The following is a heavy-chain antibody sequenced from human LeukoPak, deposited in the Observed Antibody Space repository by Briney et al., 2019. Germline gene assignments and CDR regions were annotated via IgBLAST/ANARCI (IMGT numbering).Heavy chain of an antibody. CDR3: ARVRAGIYCGGDCYSDTYYFDY. Sequence: NPSQTLSLTCTVSGGSISSYYWSWIRQPPGKGLEWIGYIYYSGSTNYNPSLKSRVTISVDTSKNQFSLKLSSVTAADTAVYYCARVRAGIYCGGDCYSDTYYFDYWGQGTLVTVSS. V-gene: IGHV4-59*01. CDR1: GGSISSYY. J-gene: IGHJ4*02. CDR2: IYYSGST. D-gene: IGHD2-21*01.